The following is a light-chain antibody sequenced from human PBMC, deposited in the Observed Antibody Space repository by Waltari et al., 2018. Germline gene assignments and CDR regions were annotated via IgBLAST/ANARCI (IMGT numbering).Light chain of an antibody. V-gene: IGKV1-5*03. J-gene: IGKJ1*01. CDR2: AAS. CDR3: QQYNTYSWT. CDR1: QSVSTW. Sequence: DIQMTQSPSTLSASIGDRVTITCRASQSVSTWLAWYQQKPGKAPKLLMYAASSLESGVPSRFSGSGSGTEFTLTINSLQPDDFATYYCQQYNTYSWTFGQGTKVEIK.